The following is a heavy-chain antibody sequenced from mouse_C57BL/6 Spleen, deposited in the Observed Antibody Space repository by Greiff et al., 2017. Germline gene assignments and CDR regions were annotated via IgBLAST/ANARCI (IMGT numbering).Heavy chain of an antibody. CDR3: ARQGWDYAMDY. CDR1: GFTFSDYG. D-gene: IGHD3-3*01. CDR2: ISSGSSTI. J-gene: IGHJ4*01. V-gene: IGHV5-17*01. Sequence: EVQLVESGGGLVKPGGSLKLSCAASGFTFSDYGMHWVRQAPEKGLEWVAYISSGSSTIYYADTVKGRFTISRDNAKNTLFLQMTSLRSEDTAMYYCARQGWDYAMDYWGQGTSVTVSS.